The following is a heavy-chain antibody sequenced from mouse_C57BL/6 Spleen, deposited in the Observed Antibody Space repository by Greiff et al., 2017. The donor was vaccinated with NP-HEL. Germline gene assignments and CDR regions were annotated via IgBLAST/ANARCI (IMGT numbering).Heavy chain of an antibody. CDR1: GYTFTSYD. J-gene: IGHJ1*03. CDR2: IYPRDGST. V-gene: IGHV1-85*01. Sequence: LVESGPELVKPGASVKLSCKASGYTFTSYDINWVKQRPGQGLEWIGWIYPRDGSTKYNEKFKGKATLTVDTSSSTAYMELHSLTSEDSAVYFCARLGDYGSSHWYFDVWGTGTTVTVSS. CDR3: ARLGDYGSSHWYFDV. D-gene: IGHD1-1*01.